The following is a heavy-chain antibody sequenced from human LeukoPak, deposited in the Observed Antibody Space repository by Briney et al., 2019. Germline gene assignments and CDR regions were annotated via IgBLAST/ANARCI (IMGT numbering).Heavy chain of an antibody. CDR2: IKQDGSEK. Sequence: GGSLRLSCAASGFTFSSYWMNWVRQAPGKGLEWVANIKQDGSEKYYVDSVRGRFTISRDTAKNSLHLQMNSLRAEDTAVYYCARVPGGDTAMVKDWGQGTLVTVSS. V-gene: IGHV3-7*03. J-gene: IGHJ4*02. D-gene: IGHD5-18*01. CDR3: ARVPGGDTAMVKD. CDR1: GFTFSSYW.